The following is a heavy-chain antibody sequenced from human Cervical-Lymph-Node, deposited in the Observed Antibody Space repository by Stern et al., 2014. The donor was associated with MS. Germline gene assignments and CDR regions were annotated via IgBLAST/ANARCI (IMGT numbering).Heavy chain of an antibody. J-gene: IGHJ4*02. D-gene: IGHD3-22*01. CDR1: GFTLNNYW. CDR2: IDTDVTGT. Sequence: EVQLVESGGGLVQPGGYLRLSCAASGFTLNNYWMHWVRQAPGKGQVRISHIDTDVTGTSYADSVKGLFTISSDNAKNTLYLQMNSLRAEDTAVYYCSRDEGYYYDSSGFDYWGQVTLVTVSS. CDR3: SRDEGYYYDSSGFDY. V-gene: IGHV3-74*01.